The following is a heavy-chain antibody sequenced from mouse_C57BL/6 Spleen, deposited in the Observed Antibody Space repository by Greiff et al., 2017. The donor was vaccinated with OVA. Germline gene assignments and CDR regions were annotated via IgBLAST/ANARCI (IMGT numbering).Heavy chain of an antibody. CDR3: ARDYGSSYGYFDV. Sequence: EVKLMESEGGLVQPGSSMKLSCTASGFTFSDYYMAWVRQVPEKGLEWVANINYDGSSTYYLDSLKSRFIISRDNAKNILYLQMISLKSEDTATYYCARDYGSSYGYFDVWGTGTTVTVSS. D-gene: IGHD1-1*01. V-gene: IGHV5-16*01. CDR2: INYDGSST. J-gene: IGHJ1*03. CDR1: GFTFSDYY.